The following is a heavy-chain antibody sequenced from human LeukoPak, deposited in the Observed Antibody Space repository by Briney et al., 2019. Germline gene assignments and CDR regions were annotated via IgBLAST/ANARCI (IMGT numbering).Heavy chain of an antibody. D-gene: IGHD6-13*01. CDR1: GGSVSSGSYY. V-gene: IGHV4-61*01. CDR3: ARLRIAAAGTPIDY. J-gene: IGHJ4*02. Sequence: PSETLSLTCTVSGGSVSSGSYYWSWIRQPPGKGLEWLGYIYYSGSTNYNPSLKSRVTISVDTSKNQFSLKLSSVTAADTAVYYCARLRIAAAGTPIDYWGQGTLVTASS. CDR2: IYYSGST.